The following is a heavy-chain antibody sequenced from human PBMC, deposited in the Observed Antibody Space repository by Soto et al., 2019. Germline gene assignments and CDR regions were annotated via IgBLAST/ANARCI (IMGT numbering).Heavy chain of an antibody. CDR2: INPNSGGT. Sequence: AAVKVSCKASGYTFTGYYMHWVRQAPGQGLEWMGWINPNSGGTNYAQKFQGRVTMTRDTSISTAYMELSRLRSDDTAVYYCARENDYGGNSNGFDYWGQGTLVTVSS. D-gene: IGHD4-17*01. CDR1: GYTFTGYY. CDR3: ARENDYGGNSNGFDY. J-gene: IGHJ4*02. V-gene: IGHV1-2*02.